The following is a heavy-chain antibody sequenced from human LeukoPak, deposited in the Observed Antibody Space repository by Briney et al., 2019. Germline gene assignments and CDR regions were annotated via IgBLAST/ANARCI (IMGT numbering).Heavy chain of an antibody. CDR3: AKGGRDTSHYYFDY. Sequence: GGSLRLSCTASGFTFSDYYMSWIRQAPGKGLEWVSYITSSGTTIYFADSVKGRFTISRDNAKNALYLQMNSLRAEDTAVYFCAKGGRDTSHYYFDYWGQGTQVTVSS. D-gene: IGHD3-10*01. J-gene: IGHJ4*02. CDR2: ITSSGTTI. V-gene: IGHV3-11*04. CDR1: GFTFSDYY.